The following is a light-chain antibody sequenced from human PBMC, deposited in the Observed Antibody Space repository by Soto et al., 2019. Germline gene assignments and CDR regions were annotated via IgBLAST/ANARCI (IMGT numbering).Light chain of an antibody. V-gene: IGKV3-15*01. Sequence: EIVMMQSPATISVSPGERATLSCRASQSVNSALAWYQQKPGQAPRLLIYGANTRGTGVPARVSGSGSGTEFTLTISSLQSEDFAVYYCQQYYNWPLTVGGGTKVEI. CDR1: QSVNSA. J-gene: IGKJ4*01. CDR3: QQYYNWPLT. CDR2: GAN.